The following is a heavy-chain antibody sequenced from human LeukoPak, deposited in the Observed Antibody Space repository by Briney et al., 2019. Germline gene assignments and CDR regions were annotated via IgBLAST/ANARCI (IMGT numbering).Heavy chain of an antibody. CDR3: ARDHNWGPDY. V-gene: IGHV1-2*02. D-gene: IGHD7-27*01. CDR1: GYTFTDHD. J-gene: IGHJ4*02. Sequence: ASVKVSCPAVGYTFTDHDFHSLRQAPGQGIEWMGWIHPGRGDTNIAQKFQGRVSLTRDMSISTAYMELSRLRSDDTAVYHCARDHNWGPDYWGQGTLVSVSS. CDR2: IHPGRGDT.